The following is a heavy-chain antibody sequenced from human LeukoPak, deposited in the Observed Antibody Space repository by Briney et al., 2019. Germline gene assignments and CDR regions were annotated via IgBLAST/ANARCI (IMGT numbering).Heavy chain of an antibody. D-gene: IGHD3-22*01. Sequence: PGGSLRLSCAASGFTFSSYGMHWVRQAPGKGLEWVAVIWYDGSNKYYADSVKGRFTISRDNSKNTLYLQMNSLRAEDTAVYYCAREHYYDSSGLFDYWGQGTLVTVSS. CDR3: AREHYYDSSGLFDY. J-gene: IGHJ4*02. V-gene: IGHV3-30*19. CDR1: GFTFSSYG. CDR2: IWYDGSNK.